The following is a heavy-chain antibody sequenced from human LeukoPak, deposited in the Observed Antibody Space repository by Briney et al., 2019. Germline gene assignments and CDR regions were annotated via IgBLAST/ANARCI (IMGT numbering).Heavy chain of an antibody. CDR3: TRDLGGGFFDD. V-gene: IGHV3-7*01. CDR2: IKPDGSVR. Sequence: GGSLRLSCAASGFTFSNSWMAWIRQAPEKGLEFVANIKPDGSVRNYMDSLKGRFTISRDNAKNSLYLQMNSLGAGDTALYYCTRDLGGGFFDDWGQGIPVTVSS. J-gene: IGHJ4*02. CDR1: GFTFSNSW. D-gene: IGHD3-16*01.